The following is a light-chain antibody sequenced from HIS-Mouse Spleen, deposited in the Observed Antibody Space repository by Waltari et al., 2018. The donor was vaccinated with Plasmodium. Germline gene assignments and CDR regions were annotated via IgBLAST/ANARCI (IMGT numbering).Light chain of an antibody. CDR1: ALPKKY. V-gene: IGLV3-10*01. J-gene: IGLJ3*02. CDR3: YSTDSSGNHRV. CDR2: EDS. Sequence: SYELTQPPSVSVSPGQTARITCSGAALPKKYAYWYTQKSGQAPVLVIYEDSKRPSGIPERFSGSSSGTMATLTISGAQVEDEADYYCYSTDSSGNHRVFGGGTKLTVL.